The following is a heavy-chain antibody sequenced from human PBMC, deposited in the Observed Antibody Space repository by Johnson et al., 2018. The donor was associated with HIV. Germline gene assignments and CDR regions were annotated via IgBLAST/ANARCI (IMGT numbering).Heavy chain of an antibody. CDR3: AKGGVWEIPLGFGAVDF. CDR1: GFTFSSYG. Sequence: QVQLVESGGGVVQPGRSLRLSCAASGFTFSSYGMHWVRQAPGKGLEWVAVISYDGSNKYYADSVKGRFTISRYNSKNTLFLQMNSLRDEDTAVYFCAKGGVWEIPLGFGAVDFWGQGTMVSASS. J-gene: IGHJ3*01. V-gene: IGHV3-30*18. CDR2: ISYDGSNK. D-gene: IGHD1-26*01.